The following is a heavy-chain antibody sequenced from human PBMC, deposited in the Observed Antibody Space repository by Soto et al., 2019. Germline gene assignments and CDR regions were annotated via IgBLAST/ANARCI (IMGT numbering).Heavy chain of an antibody. Sequence: GASVKVSCKASGGTFSSYAISWVRQAPGQGLEWMGGIIPIFGTANYAQKFQGRVTITADESTSTAYMELSSLRSEDTAVYYCAREGTPVNYGLTPYYYYGMDVWGQGTTVTVSS. J-gene: IGHJ6*02. CDR2: IIPIFGTA. CDR1: GGTFSSYA. V-gene: IGHV1-69*13. CDR3: AREGTPVNYGLTPYYYYGMDV. D-gene: IGHD3-10*01.